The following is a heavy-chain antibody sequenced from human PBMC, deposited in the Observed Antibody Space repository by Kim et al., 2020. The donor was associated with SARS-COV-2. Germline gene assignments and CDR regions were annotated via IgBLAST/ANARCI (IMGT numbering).Heavy chain of an antibody. V-gene: IGHV4-39*01. CDR3: ARQTQTYYDILTGSEQIDY. J-gene: IGHJ4*02. CDR1: GGSISSSSYY. D-gene: IGHD3-9*01. Sequence: SETLSLTCTVSGGSISSSSYYWGWIRQPPGKGLEWIGSIYYSGSTYYNPSLKSRVTISVDTSKNQFSLKLSSVTAADTAVYYCARQTQTYYDILTGSEQIDYWGQGTLVTVSS. CDR2: IYYSGST.